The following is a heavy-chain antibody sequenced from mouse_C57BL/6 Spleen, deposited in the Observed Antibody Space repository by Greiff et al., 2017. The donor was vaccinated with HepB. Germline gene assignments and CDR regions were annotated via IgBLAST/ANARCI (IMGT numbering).Heavy chain of an antibody. CDR2: IDPSDSYT. Sequence: QVQLQQPGAELVKPGASVKLSCKASGYTFTSYWMQWVKQRPGQGLEWIGEIDPSDSYTNYNQKFKGKATLTVDTSSSTAYMQLSSLTSEDSAVYYCARVPLDGDALDYWGQGTTLTVSS. CDR1: GYTFTSYW. CDR3: ARVPLDGDALDY. D-gene: IGHD2-13*01. V-gene: IGHV1-50*01. J-gene: IGHJ2*01.